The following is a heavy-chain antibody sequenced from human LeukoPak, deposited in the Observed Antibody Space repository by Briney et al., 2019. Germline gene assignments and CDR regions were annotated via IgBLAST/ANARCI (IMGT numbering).Heavy chain of an antibody. CDR2: IIPIFGTA. CDR3: ARVVGGEYCSSTSCYGGPMDV. J-gene: IGHJ6*03. V-gene: IGHV1-69*05. D-gene: IGHD2-2*01. Sequence: SVKVSCKASGGTFSSYAISWVRQAPGQGLEWMGGIIPIFGTANYAQKFQGRVTITTDESTSTAYMELSSLRSEDTAVYYCARVVGGEYCSSTSCYGGPMDVWGKGTTVTVSS. CDR1: GGTFSSYA.